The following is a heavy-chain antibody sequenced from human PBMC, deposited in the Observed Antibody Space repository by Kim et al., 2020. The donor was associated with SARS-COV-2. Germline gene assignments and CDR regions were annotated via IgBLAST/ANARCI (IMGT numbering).Heavy chain of an antibody. D-gene: IGHD2-2*01. Sequence: SETLSLTCAVYGGSFSGYYWSWIRQPPGKGLEWIGEINHSGSTNYNPSLKSRVTISVDTSKNQFSLKLSSVTAADTAVYYCARPNKYPRGRAFDIWGQGTMVTVSS. J-gene: IGHJ3*02. CDR3: ARPNKYPRGRAFDI. V-gene: IGHV4-34*01. CDR1: GGSFSGYY. CDR2: INHSGST.